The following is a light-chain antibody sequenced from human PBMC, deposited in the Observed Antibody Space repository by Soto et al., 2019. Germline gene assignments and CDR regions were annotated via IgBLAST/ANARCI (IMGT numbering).Light chain of an antibody. Sequence: DIVMTQSPDSLAVSLGERATINCKSSQSVFSTYNNKNNLAWYQQKPGQPPKLLIYWASTRESGVTDRFSGSGTGTDFTLTISSLQAEDVAVYYCQLYYSARRLLTFGGGTKVEIK. CDR2: WAS. J-gene: IGKJ4*01. V-gene: IGKV4-1*01. CDR1: QSVFSTYNNKNN. CDR3: QLYYSARRLLT.